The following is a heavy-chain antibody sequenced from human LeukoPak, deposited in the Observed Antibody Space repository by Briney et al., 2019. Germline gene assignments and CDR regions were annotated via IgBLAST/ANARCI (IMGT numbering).Heavy chain of an antibody. Sequence: SETLSLTCTVSGGSISSGSYYWSWIRQPAGKGLEWIGRIYYSGSANYNPSLKSRVTMSVDTSKNQFSLNLSSVTAADTAVYYCARATRYRSDADTAVVSGWLDPWGHGTLVTVFS. D-gene: IGHD5-18*01. CDR2: IYYSGSA. V-gene: IGHV4-61*10. CDR3: ARATRYRSDADTAVVSGWLDP. CDR1: GGSISSGSYY. J-gene: IGHJ5*02.